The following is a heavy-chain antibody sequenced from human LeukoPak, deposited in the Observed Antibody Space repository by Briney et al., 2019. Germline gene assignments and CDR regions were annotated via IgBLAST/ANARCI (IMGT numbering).Heavy chain of an antibody. CDR2: ISNGGGST. CDR1: GFTLSSYP. CDR3: ATGGPGFLEWLPLDN. D-gene: IGHD3-3*01. V-gene: IGHV3-23*01. J-gene: IGHJ4*02. Sequence: GALSLSCAASGFTLSSYPVTWVRQAPGKGLEWVSAISNGGGSTNYADSVKGRFTISRDNPMNTVFLQMNSLRAEDTAVYYCATGGPGFLEWLPLDNWGQGTLATVSS.